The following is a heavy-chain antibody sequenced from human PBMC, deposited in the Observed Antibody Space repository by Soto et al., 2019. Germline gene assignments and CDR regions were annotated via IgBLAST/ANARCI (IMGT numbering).Heavy chain of an antibody. D-gene: IGHD3-3*01. CDR1: AFTFSSYA. CDR3: AKAGGRSYDFWSGNDY. J-gene: IGHJ4*02. V-gene: IGHV3-23*01. CDR2: ISGSGGST. Sequence: EVQLLESGGGLVQPGGSLRLSCAASAFTFSSYAMSWVRQAPGKGLEWVSAISGSGGSTYYADSVKGRFTISRDNSKNTLYLQMNSLRAEDTAVYYCAKAGGRSYDFWSGNDYWGQGTLVTVSS.